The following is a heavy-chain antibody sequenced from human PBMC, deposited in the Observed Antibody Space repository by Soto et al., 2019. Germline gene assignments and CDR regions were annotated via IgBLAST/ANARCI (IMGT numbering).Heavy chain of an antibody. V-gene: IGHV3-21*01. CDR3: ARGLDTAMVRVRYFDY. J-gene: IGHJ4*02. D-gene: IGHD5-18*01. CDR2: ISSSSSYI. CDR1: GFTFSSYS. Sequence: GGSLRLSCAASGFTFSSYSMNWVRQAPGKGLEWVSSISSSSSYIYYADSVKGRFTISRDNAKNSLYLQMNSLRAEDTVVYYCARGLDTAMVRVRYFDYWGQGTLVTVSS.